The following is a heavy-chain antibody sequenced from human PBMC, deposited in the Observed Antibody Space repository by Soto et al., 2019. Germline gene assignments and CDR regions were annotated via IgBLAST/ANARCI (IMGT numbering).Heavy chain of an antibody. Sequence: EVRLVESGGGLVQPGGSLRLSCAASGITISNYPMSWVRQAPGKGLNWVSGISGSGETTYYADSAKGRFTISKDISKNSLFLQLDSLRVEDSALYFCVKDDGGYPSTAPHWGQGTLVTVSP. CDR2: ISGSGETT. CDR1: GITISNYP. D-gene: IGHD4-17*01. CDR3: VKDDGGYPSTAPH. V-gene: IGHV3-23*04. J-gene: IGHJ4*02.